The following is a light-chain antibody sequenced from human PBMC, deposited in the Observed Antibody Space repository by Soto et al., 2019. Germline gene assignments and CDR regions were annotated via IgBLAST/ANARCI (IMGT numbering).Light chain of an antibody. CDR3: CSYGGRSTYV. CDR2: AVS. Sequence: QSALTQPASVSGSPGQSITISCTGTSSDVGSYNLVSWYQQHPGKAPKLMIYAVSKRPSGVSNRFSGSKSANTASLTISGIQADDEADYYCCSYGGRSTYVFGTGTKLTVL. CDR1: SSDVGSYNL. V-gene: IGLV2-23*02. J-gene: IGLJ1*01.